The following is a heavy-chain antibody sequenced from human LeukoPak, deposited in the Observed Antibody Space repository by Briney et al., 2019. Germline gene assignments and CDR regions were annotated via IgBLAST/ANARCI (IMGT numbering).Heavy chain of an antibody. D-gene: IGHD2-15*01. CDR2: IYYSGST. V-gene: IGHV4-39*01. CDR1: GVSISSSSYY. CDR3: ARQGHYSY. Sequence: SETLSLTCTVSGVSISSSSYYWGWIRQPPGKGLEWIGSIYYSGSTYYNPSLKSRVTISVDTSKNQFSLKLSSVTAADTAVYYCARQGHYSYWGQGTLVTVSS. J-gene: IGHJ4*02.